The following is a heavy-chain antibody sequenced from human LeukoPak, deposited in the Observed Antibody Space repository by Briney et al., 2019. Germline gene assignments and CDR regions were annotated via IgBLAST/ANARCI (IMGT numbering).Heavy chain of an antibody. CDR2: IRYDGSNK. CDR1: GFTFSSYS. J-gene: IGHJ6*03. Sequence: SGGSLRLSCAAAGFTFSSYSMSWVRQAPGKGLEWVAFIRYDGSNKYHADSVRGRFTISRDNHKNTVYLQMNSLSAEDTAVYFCAKEYGYDYNYIYSMDVWGKGTTVTVSS. D-gene: IGHD1-1*01. CDR3: AKEYGYDYNYIYSMDV. V-gene: IGHV3-30*02.